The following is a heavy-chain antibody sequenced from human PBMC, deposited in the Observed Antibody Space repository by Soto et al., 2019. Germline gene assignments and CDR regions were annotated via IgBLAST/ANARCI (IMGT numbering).Heavy chain of an antibody. CDR2: SIPIFTRT. V-gene: IGHV1-69*01. D-gene: IGHD2-15*01. CDR3: ARDVVRSTAGDS. Sequence: QLQLVQSGTEVKEPGSSVKVSCKASGGTFSTSSFVWVRQGPGQGLEWMGGSIPIFTRTNFPQKFQGRVTFSADESTRPTYMELRSLTSEDTAIYYCARDVVRSTAGDSWGQGALVTVSS. CDR1: GGTFSTSS. J-gene: IGHJ4*02.